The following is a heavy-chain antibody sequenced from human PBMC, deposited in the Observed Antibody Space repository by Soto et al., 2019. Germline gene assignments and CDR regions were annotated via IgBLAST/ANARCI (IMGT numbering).Heavy chain of an antibody. CDR3: AKDAPDYDFWSGYRTFDP. CDR2: ISYDGSNK. Sequence: SLRLSCAASGFTFSSYGMHWVRQAPGKGLEWVAVISYDGSNKYYADSVKGRFTISRDNSKNTLYLQMNSLRAEDTAVYYCAKDAPDYDFWSGYRTFDPWGQGTLVTVSS. CDR1: GFTFSSYG. J-gene: IGHJ5*02. V-gene: IGHV3-30*18. D-gene: IGHD3-3*01.